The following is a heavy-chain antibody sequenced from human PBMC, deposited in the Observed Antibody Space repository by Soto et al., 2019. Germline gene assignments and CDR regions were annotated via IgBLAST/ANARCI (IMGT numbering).Heavy chain of an antibody. J-gene: IGHJ6*02. CDR1: GFSFSSYG. CDR2: IWYDGSKK. V-gene: IGHV3-33*01. CDR3: ARGGGSGSYRPYYYGMDV. Sequence: QVELVGSGGGVVQPGRSLRLSCAASGFSFSSYGMYWVRQAPGKGLEWVAVIWYDGSKKYYAGSVKGRFAISRDNSKNTLYLQMNNLGAEDTAVYYCARGGGSGSYRPYYYGMDVWGQGTTVTVSS. D-gene: IGHD3-10*01.